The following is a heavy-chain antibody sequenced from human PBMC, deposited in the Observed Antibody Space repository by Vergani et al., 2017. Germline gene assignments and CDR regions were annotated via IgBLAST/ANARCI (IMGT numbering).Heavy chain of an antibody. J-gene: IGHJ4*02. Sequence: EVQLLESGGGSAQPGESLRLSCVASGFTFTAHGLNWVRQAPGKGLEWVSGISGQNFRTHYADSVKGRFTISRDNSKNTLYLQMNSLRAEDTAVYYCAKDRSSSTSCPFDYWGQGILVTVSS. CDR2: ISGQNFRT. CDR3: AKDRSSSTSCPFDY. V-gene: IGHV3-23*01. D-gene: IGHD2-2*01. CDR1: GFTFTAHG.